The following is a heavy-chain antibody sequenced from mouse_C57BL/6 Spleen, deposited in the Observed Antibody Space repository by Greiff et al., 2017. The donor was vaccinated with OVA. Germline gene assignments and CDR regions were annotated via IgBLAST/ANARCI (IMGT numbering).Heavy chain of an antibody. J-gene: IGHJ3*01. CDR1: GYTFTSYW. CDR2: IHPNSGST. CDR3: ARSGYSNYEAWFAY. V-gene: IGHV1-64*01. D-gene: IGHD2-5*01. Sequence: QVQLQQPGAELVKPGASVKLSCKASGYTFTSYWMHWVKQRPGQGLEWIGMIHPNSGSTNYNEKFKSKGTLTVDKSSSTSYMHLSSLTSEDSAVYYCARSGYSNYEAWFAYWGQGTLVTVSA.